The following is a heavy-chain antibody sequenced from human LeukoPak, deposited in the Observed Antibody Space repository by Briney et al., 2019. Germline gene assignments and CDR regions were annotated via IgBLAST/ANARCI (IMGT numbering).Heavy chain of an antibody. Sequence: ASVKVSCKASGYTFNSYDINWVRQAPGQGLEWMGLINPNSGGTNYAQKFQGRVTMTRDTSISAAYMELSRLRSDDTAVYYCARDRIRIFGVGGDAFDIWGQGTMVTVSS. CDR3: ARDRIRIFGVGGDAFDI. V-gene: IGHV1-2*02. J-gene: IGHJ3*02. CDR2: INPNSGGT. CDR1: GYTFNSYD. D-gene: IGHD3-3*01.